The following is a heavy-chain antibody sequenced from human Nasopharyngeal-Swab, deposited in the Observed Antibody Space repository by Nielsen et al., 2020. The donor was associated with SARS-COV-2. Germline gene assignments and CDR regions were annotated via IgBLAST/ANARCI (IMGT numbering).Heavy chain of an antibody. V-gene: IGHV3-23*01. CDR1: GFTFRSYA. D-gene: IGHD5-12*01. CDR2: ISGDSDST. J-gene: IGHJ6*02. CDR3: AKDRDSGDDSEEYYHYYGMDV. Sequence: GESLKISRAASGFTFRSYAISWVRQAPGKGLEWVSVISGDSDSTYYTDSVRGRFTISRDNSKNTLNLQMNNLRAEDTAIYYCAKDRDSGDDSEEYYHYYGMDVWGQGAPVTVSS.